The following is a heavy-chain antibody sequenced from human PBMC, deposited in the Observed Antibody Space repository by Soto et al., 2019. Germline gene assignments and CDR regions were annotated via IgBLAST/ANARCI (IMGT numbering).Heavy chain of an antibody. CDR2: MSYDGSNE. Sequence: QVQLVESGGGVVQPGRSLRLSCAASGFTFSHYAMHWVRQAPGKGLEWVALMSYDGSNEYYADSVKGRFTISRDNSKNTLYLQMISLKAEDTAVYYCAKDGSHIFDYCGQGTLVTFSS. CDR3: AKDGSHIFDY. V-gene: IGHV3-30*18. J-gene: IGHJ4*02. D-gene: IGHD1-26*01. CDR1: GFTFSHYA.